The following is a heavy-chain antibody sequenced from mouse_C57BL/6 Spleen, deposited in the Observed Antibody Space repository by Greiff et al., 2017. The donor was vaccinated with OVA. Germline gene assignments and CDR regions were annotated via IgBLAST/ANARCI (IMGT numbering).Heavy chain of an antibody. CDR1: GYTFTDYE. Sequence: VQVVESGAELVRPGASVTLSCKASGYTFTDYEMHWVKQTPVHGLEWIGAIDPETGGTAYNQKFKGKAILTADKSSSTAYMELRSLTSEDSAVYYCTRRGVPFDYWGQGTTLTVSS. CDR2: IDPETGGT. CDR3: TRRGVPFDY. D-gene: IGHD2-14*01. J-gene: IGHJ2*01. V-gene: IGHV1-15*01.